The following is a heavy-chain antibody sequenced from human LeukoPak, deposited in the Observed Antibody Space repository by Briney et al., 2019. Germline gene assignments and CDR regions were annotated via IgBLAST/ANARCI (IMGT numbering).Heavy chain of an antibody. CDR3: ARTYYYGSGSHYVLDY. CDR1: GYTFTGYY. J-gene: IGHJ4*02. V-gene: IGHV1-2*02. D-gene: IGHD3-10*01. CDR2: INPNSGGT. Sequence: ASVKVSCKASGYTFTGYYMHWVRQAPGQGLEWMGWINPNSGGTNYAQKFQGRVTMTRDTSISTAYMELSRLRSDDTAVYYCARTYYYGSGSHYVLDYWGQGTLVTVSS.